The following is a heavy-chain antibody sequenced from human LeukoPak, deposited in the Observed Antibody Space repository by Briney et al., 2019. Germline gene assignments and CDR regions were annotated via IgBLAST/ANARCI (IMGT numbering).Heavy chain of an antibody. D-gene: IGHD6-6*01. V-gene: IGHV1-69*05. CDR1: GGTFNSNA. CDR3: TSGSYSTSSAVFDP. CDR2: IIPLFGTA. Sequence: GASVKVSCKASGGTFNSNAISWVRQAPGQGLEWMGGIIPLFGTAYYAQKFQDRVTITTDDSTSTAYMDLRTLRSEDTAVYYCTSGSYSTSSAVFDPWGQGTLVIVSS. J-gene: IGHJ5*02.